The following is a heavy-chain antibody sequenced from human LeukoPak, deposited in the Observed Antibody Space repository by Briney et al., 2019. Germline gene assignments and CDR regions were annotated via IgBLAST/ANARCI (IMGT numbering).Heavy chain of an antibody. CDR1: EFTFKNYE. D-gene: IGHD3-22*01. J-gene: IGHJ4*02. CDR3: ARGGYYDSSGHFDY. V-gene: IGHV3-48*03. Sequence: GGSLRLPCAASEFTFKNYEMNWVRQAPGKGLEWLSYISSSGNIINYADSVKVRFTTYRDNAKNTLYLQMYSLGSEDTATYYCARGGYYDSSGHFDYWGQGNLVTVFS. CDR2: ISSSGNII.